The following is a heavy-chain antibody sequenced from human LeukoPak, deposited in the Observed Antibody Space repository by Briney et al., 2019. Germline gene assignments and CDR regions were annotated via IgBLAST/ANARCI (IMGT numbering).Heavy chain of an antibody. CDR2: IYPGDSET. D-gene: IGHD1-26*01. CDR3: ARLSGRDFDS. V-gene: IGHV5-51*01. Sequence: GESLKISCKIGGYGFTTYWIGWVRLMSGEGLEWMGIIYPGDSETRYSLSFQGQVTMSVDKPISTAYLQWSSLKSSDTAMYYCARLSGRDFDSWGQGTLVTVSS. J-gene: IGHJ4*02. CDR1: GYGFTTYW.